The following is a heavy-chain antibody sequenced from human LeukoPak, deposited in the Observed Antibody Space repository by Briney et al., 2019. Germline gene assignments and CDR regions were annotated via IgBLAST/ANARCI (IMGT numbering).Heavy chain of an antibody. CDR1: GFTVSSNF. J-gene: IGHJ4*02. CDR2: IYIDGKT. CDR3: AREGRYDILTAYYPLNN. V-gene: IGHV3-66*02. D-gene: IGHD3-9*01. Sequence: GGSLRLSCAASGFTVSSNFMSWVRLAPGKGLECVSVIYIDGKTFYAESVKGRFTISRDNSKNALYLQMNSLRPEDTAVYYCAREGRYDILTAYYPLNNWGQGARVTVSS.